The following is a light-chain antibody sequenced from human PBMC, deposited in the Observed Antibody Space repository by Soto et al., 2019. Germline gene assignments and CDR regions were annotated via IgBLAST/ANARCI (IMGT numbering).Light chain of an antibody. CDR3: QQSYSTLYT. Sequence: DIQMTQSPSSLSASVGDRVTITCRASQSISSYLNWYQQKPGKAPKLLIYAASSLQSGVPSRFSGSGSGTDFTLTISSLQPEDFATYYFQQSYSTLYTFGQGTKLEIK. CDR2: AAS. V-gene: IGKV1-39*01. J-gene: IGKJ2*01. CDR1: QSISSY.